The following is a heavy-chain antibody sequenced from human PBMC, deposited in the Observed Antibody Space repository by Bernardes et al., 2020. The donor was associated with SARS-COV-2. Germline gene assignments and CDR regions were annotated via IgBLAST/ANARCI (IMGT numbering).Heavy chain of an antibody. D-gene: IGHD3-22*01. CDR1: GYTFTGYY. CDR3: ALPPSNYDRYGMDV. V-gene: IGHV1-2*02. CDR2: INPNSGGT. Sequence: ASFKVSCKASGYTFTGYYIHWVRQAPGQGLEWMGWINPNSGGTIYAQKFQGRVTMTRDTSISTAYMELSRLRSDDTAMYYCALPPSNYDRYGMDVWGQGTTVTVSS. J-gene: IGHJ6*02.